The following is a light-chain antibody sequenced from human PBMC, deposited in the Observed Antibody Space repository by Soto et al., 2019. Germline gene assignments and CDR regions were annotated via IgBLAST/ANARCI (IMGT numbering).Light chain of an antibody. CDR3: QQRSNWPRT. CDR2: VVS. Sequence: IMLTQSPATLSLSPGQTPTHSSRATQNTRNYFIWYQQKPSQAPRLLIYVVSDRAAVIPPRFSGSGSGTDFTLSISSLEPEDFAVYYCQQRSNWPRTFGKGTKVDIK. V-gene: IGKV3-11*01. CDR1: QNTRNY. J-gene: IGKJ1*01.